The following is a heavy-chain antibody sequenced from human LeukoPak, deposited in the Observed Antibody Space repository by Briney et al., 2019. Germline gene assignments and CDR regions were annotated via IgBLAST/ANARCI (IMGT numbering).Heavy chain of an antibody. V-gene: IGHV3-74*01. J-gene: IGHJ6*04. CDR3: AELGITMIGGV. CDR1: GFTFSSYS. CDR2: INSDGRST. Sequence: GGSLRLSCAASGFTFSSYSMNWVRQAPGKGLVWVSRINSDGRSTNYADSVKGRFSISRDNAENTLYLQMNSLRAEDTAVYYCAELGITMIGGVWGKGTTVTISS. D-gene: IGHD3-10*02.